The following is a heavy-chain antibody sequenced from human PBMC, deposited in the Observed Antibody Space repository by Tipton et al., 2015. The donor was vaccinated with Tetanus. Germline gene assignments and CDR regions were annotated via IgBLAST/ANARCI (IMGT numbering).Heavy chain of an antibody. Sequence: LSLTCTVSGGSVSSGSYYWSWIRQPPGKGLEWIGYIYYSGSTNYNPSLESRVTISVDTSKNQFSLKLSSVTAADTAVYYCARDGSNPYCGGDCYSDAFDIWGQGTMVTVSS. J-gene: IGHJ3*02. CDR1: GGSVSSGSYY. CDR2: IYYSGST. CDR3: ARDGSNPYCGGDCYSDAFDI. D-gene: IGHD2-21*02. V-gene: IGHV4-61*01.